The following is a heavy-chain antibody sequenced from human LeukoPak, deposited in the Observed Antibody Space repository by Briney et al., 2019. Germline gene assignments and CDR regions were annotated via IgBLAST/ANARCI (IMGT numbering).Heavy chain of an antibody. CDR1: GGSINNYY. CDR3: ARQGYYGSGSYRIDY. Sequence: SETLSLICAVSGGSINNYYWSWIRQPPGKGLEWIGYIYDSGSTNYNPSLKSRVTTSLDTSKNQVSLKLSSVTAADTAVYYCARQGYYGSGSYRIDYWGQGTLVTVSS. CDR2: IYDSGST. D-gene: IGHD3-10*01. J-gene: IGHJ4*02. V-gene: IGHV4-59*01.